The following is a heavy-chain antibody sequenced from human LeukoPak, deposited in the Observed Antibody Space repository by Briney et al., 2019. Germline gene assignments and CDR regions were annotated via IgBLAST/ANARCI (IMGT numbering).Heavy chain of an antibody. CDR1: GFTFDDYA. CDR2: ISWDGGST. J-gene: IGHJ3*02. Sequence: GGSLRLSCAASGFTFDDYAMHWVRQAPGQGLEWVSLISWDGGSTYYADSVKGRFTISRDNSKNSLYLQMNSLRAEDTALYYCAKDGGVEQWLVGVPNSAFDIWGQGTMVTVSS. CDR3: AKDGGVEQWLVGVPNSAFDI. V-gene: IGHV3-43D*03. D-gene: IGHD6-19*01.